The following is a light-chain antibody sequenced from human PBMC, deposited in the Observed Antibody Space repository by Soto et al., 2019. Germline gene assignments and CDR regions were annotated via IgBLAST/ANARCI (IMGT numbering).Light chain of an antibody. CDR2: EVY. J-gene: IGLJ1*01. Sequence: QSVLTQPASVSGSPGQSITISCTETSRDVGSYNYVSWYQRHPGKAPKLIIYEVYNRPSGVPDRFSGSKSGNTASLTVSGLQAEDEADYYCSSYLNYNSEVFGTGTKVTVL. CDR1: SRDVGSYNY. V-gene: IGLV2-14*01. CDR3: SSYLNYNSEV.